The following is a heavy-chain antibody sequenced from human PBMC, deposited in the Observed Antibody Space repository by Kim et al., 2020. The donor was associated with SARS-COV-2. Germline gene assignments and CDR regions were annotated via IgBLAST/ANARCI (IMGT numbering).Heavy chain of an antibody. V-gene: IGHV4-59*01. J-gene: IGHJ4*02. Sequence: SETLSLTCTVSGGSISSYYWSWIRQPPGKGLEWIGYIYYSGSTNYNPSLKSRVTISVDTSKNQFSLKLSSVTAADTAVYYCARDSGHYDFWSGYVPRNYFDYWGQGTLVTVSS. CDR1: GGSISSYY. CDR2: IYYSGST. D-gene: IGHD3-3*01. CDR3: ARDSGHYDFWSGYVPRNYFDY.